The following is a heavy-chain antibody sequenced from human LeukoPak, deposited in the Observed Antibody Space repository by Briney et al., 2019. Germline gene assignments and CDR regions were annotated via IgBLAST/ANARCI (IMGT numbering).Heavy chain of an antibody. Sequence: ASVKVSCKASGYTFTSYGISWVRQAPGQGLEWMGWISAYNGNTNYAQKLQGRVTMTTDTYTSTAYMELRSLRSDDTAVYYCARDLYCTNGVCYIGGLFDYWGQGTLVTVSS. CDR2: ISAYNGNT. CDR3: ARDLYCTNGVCYIGGLFDY. J-gene: IGHJ4*02. V-gene: IGHV1-18*01. CDR1: GYTFTSYG. D-gene: IGHD2-8*01.